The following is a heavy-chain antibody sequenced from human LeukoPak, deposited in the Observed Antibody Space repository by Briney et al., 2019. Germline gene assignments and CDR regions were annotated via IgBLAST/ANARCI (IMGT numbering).Heavy chain of an antibody. V-gene: IGHV3-9*01. D-gene: IGHD3-22*01. J-gene: IGHJ4*02. Sequence: GGSLRLSCAASGFTFDDYAMHWVRQAPGKGLEWVSGVSWNSGSIGYADSVKSRFTISRDNAKNSLYLQMNSLRAEDTALYYCAKDMRYDSSGQFDYWGQGTLVTVSS. CDR3: AKDMRYDSSGQFDY. CDR1: GFTFDDYA. CDR2: VSWNSGSI.